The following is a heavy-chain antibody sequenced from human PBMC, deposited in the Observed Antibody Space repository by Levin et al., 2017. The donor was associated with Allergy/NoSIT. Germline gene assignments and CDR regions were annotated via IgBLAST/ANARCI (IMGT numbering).Heavy chain of an antibody. Sequence: GGSLRLSCAASGLTFSSSVMRWVRQAPGKGLEWVSSISSSGGGTFYVDSVKGRFTISRDNSKNTLYLQMDSLRAEDTGVYDCTKGEASGSYYFADWGQGTLVTVSS. V-gene: IGHV3-23*01. CDR3: TKGEASGSYYFAD. D-gene: IGHD3-10*01. CDR2: ISSSGGGT. J-gene: IGHJ4*02. CDR1: GLTFSSSV.